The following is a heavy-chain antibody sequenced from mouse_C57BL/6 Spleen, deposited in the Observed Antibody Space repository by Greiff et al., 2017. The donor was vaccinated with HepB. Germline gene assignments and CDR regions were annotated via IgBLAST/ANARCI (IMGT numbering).Heavy chain of an antibody. D-gene: IGHD1-1*01. CDR3: TTTVGDFDV. Sequence: VQLQQSGAELVRPGASVKLSCTASGFNIKDDYMHWVKQRPEQGLEWIGWIDPENGDTEYASKFQGKATITADTSSNTAYLQLSSLTSEDTAVYYCTTTVGDFDVWGTGTTVTVSS. CDR1: GFNIKDDY. CDR2: IDPENGDT. J-gene: IGHJ1*03. V-gene: IGHV14-4*01.